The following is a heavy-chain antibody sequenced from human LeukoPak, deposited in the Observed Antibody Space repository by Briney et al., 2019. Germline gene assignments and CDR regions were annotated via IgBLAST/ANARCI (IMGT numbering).Heavy chain of an antibody. J-gene: IGHJ5*02. V-gene: IGHV4-34*01. D-gene: IGHD2-8*01. CDR1: GGSFSGYY. Sequence: SETLSLTCAVYGGSFSGYYWSWIRQPPGKGLEWIGEINHSGSTNYNPSLKSRVTISLDTSKNQFSLNLNSVTAADTAVYYCARESADLVLAPVLNWFDPWGQGTLVTVSS. CDR2: INHSGST. CDR3: ARESADLVLAPVLNWFDP.